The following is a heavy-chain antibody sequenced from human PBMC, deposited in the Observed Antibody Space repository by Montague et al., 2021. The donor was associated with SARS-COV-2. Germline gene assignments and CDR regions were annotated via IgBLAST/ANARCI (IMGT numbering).Heavy chain of an antibody. V-gene: IGHV4-34*01. CDR3: ARLGDGVVPSPILGVGPYYSYYDVDV. Sequence: SETLSLTCAVHGGSFSTYSWNWIRQPPGKGLEWIGEIHHGGSTNYNPSHKIRVTISADTSKNQLSLKLTSVAAADTAVYYCARLGDGVVPSPILGVGPYYSYYDVDVWGKGTTVTVSS. CDR2: IHHGGST. J-gene: IGHJ6*03. D-gene: IGHD3-10*01. CDR1: GGSFSTYS.